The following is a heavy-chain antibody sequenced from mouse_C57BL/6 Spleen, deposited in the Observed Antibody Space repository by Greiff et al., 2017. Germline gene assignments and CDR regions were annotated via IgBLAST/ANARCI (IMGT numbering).Heavy chain of an antibody. V-gene: IGHV1-72*01. Sequence: QVQLQQSGAELVKPGASVKLSCKASGYTFTSYWMHWVKQRPGRGLAWIGRIDPNSGGTKYNAKFKSKATLTVDKPSSTAYMQLSSLTAEDSAVYYCARRDEGNLYYVDYWGQGTTLTVSA. CDR3: ARRDEGNLYYVDY. D-gene: IGHD2-1*01. CDR1: GYTFTSYW. CDR2: IDPNSGGT. J-gene: IGHJ2*01.